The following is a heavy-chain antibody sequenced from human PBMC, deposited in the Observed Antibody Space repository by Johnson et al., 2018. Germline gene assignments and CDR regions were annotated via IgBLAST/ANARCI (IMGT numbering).Heavy chain of an antibody. CDR1: GFTFDDYA. V-gene: IGHV3-9*03. CDR2: ISWNSAYT. Sequence: VQLVESGGGLVQPGRSLRLSCAASGFTFDDYAMHWVRQAPGKGLEWVSSISWNSAYTDYADSVKGRLTISRDNAKNTLYLKMNSLRAEDMAVYYCAVGPDDSSGYYAFDYWGQGTLVTVSS. D-gene: IGHD3-22*01. CDR3: AVGPDDSSGYYAFDY. J-gene: IGHJ4*02.